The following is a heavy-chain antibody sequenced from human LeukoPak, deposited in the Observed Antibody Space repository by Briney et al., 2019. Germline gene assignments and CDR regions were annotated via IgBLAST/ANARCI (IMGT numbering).Heavy chain of an antibody. CDR2: INPNSGGT. CDR3: SSALLLGVAFDI. V-gene: IGHV1-2*02. CDR1: GYTFTGYY. D-gene: IGHD3-10*01. Sequence: GASVKVSCKASGYTFTGYYMHWVRQAPGQGLEWMGWINPNSGGTNYAQKFQGRVTMTRDTSISTAYMELSRLRSEDTAVDYCSSALLLGVAFDIWGQGTMVTVSS. J-gene: IGHJ3*02.